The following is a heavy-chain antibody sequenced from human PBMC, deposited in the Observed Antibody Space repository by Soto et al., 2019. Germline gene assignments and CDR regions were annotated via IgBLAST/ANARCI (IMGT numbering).Heavy chain of an antibody. CDR1: GYTFTSYG. V-gene: IGHV1-18*01. Sequence: GASVKVSCKASGYTFTSYGFSWVRQAPGQGLEWMGWISAYNGNTNYAQKFQGRVTITADESTSTAYMELSSLRSEDTAVYYCARDLGRMNYDFWSGYYVVTAIHAYYYGMDVWAQGTTVTVSS. CDR3: ARDLGRMNYDFWSGYYVVTAIHAYYYGMDV. CDR2: ISAYNGNT. J-gene: IGHJ6*02. D-gene: IGHD3-3*01.